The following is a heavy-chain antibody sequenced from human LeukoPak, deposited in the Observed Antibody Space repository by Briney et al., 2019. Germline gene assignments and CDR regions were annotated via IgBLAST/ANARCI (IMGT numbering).Heavy chain of an antibody. V-gene: IGHV4-59*01. CDR2: IYYSGST. D-gene: IGHD5-12*01. J-gene: IGHJ4*02. Sequence: SETLSLTCTVSGGSISSYYWSWIRQPPGKGLEWIGYIYYSGSTNYNPSLKSRVTISVDTSKNQFSLKLSSVTAADTAVYYCARAPGRLHFDYWGQGTLVTVSS. CDR1: GGSISSYY. CDR3: ARAPGRLHFDY.